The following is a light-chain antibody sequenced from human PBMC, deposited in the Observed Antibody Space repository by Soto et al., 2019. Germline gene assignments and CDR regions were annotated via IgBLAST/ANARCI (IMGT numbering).Light chain of an antibody. Sequence: QSALTQPASVSWSPGQSITISCTGTSSDVGGYNYVSWYQQHPGKAPKLMIYDVSNRPPGVSNRFSGSKSGNTASLTISGLQAEDEADYYCSSYTSSSTLNVFGTGTKVTVL. CDR2: DVS. CDR1: SSDVGGYNY. CDR3: SSYTSSSTLNV. J-gene: IGLJ1*01. V-gene: IGLV2-14*01.